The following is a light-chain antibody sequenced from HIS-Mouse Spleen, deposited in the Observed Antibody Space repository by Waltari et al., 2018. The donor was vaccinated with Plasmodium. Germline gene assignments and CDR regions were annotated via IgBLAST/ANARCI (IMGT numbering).Light chain of an antibody. V-gene: IGLV3-25*03. CDR3: QSADSSGTPNWV. CDR2: KDS. CDR1: ALPQQY. Sequence: SYELTQPPSVSVPPGQTARITCSGDALPQQYAYWYQQKPGQAPVLVIYKDSERPSGIPERFSGSSSGTTVTLTISGVQAEDEADYYCQSADSSGTPNWVFGGGTKLTVL. J-gene: IGLJ3*02.